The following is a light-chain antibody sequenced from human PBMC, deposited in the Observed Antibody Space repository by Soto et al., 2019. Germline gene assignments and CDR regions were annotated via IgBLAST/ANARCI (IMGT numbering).Light chain of an antibody. V-gene: IGLV2-8*01. Sequence: QSALTQPPSASGSPGQSVTISCTGTSSDVGGYNYVSWYQQHPGKAPKLMIYEVSKRPSGVPDRFSGSKSGNTASLTVSGLQAEDEAVYYCSSYAVSNNFWVFGGGTKLTVL. CDR3: SSYAVSNNFWV. CDR1: SSDVGGYNY. CDR2: EVS. J-gene: IGLJ3*02.